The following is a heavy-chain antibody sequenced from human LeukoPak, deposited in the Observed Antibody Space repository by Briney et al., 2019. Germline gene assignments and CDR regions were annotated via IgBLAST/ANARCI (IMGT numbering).Heavy chain of an antibody. J-gene: IGHJ4*02. CDR2: INRLGST. CDR1: GDSNSSSDYY. Sequence: QTLXLTCTVSGDSNSSSDYYWSWIRQPPGKGLEWIGYINRLGSTYYNPSLKSRVTISVDRSKNHFSLRLRSMTAADMAAYYCARGPSVYTHPFDYWGQGTLVTVPS. D-gene: IGHD5-18*01. V-gene: IGHV4-30-2*01. CDR3: ARGPSVYTHPFDY.